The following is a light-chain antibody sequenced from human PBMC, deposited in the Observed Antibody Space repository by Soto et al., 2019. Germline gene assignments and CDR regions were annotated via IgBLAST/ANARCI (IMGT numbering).Light chain of an antibody. J-gene: IGLJ1*01. V-gene: IGLV2-11*01. Sequence: QSVLTQPRSVSGSPGQSVTISCTGTSSDVGGYNYVSWYQQYPGKAPKVMIYDVRKRPSGVPDRFSGSKSGNTASLTISGLRAEDEADYYCCSYAGTYTYVFGTGTKVTVL. CDR1: SSDVGGYNY. CDR3: CSYAGTYTYV. CDR2: DVR.